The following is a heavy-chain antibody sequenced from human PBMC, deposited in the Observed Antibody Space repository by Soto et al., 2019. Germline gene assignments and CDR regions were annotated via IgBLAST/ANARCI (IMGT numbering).Heavy chain of an antibody. V-gene: IGHV1-69*01. J-gene: IGHJ4*02. D-gene: IGHD4-17*01. Sequence: QVQLVQSGAEVKKPGSSVKVSCKASGGTFSSYAISWVRQAPGQGLEWMGGIIPIFGTANYAQKFQGRVTIAADESTSTAYMELSSLRSEDTAVYYCARRERTHYGDYLFDYWGQGTLVTVSS. CDR3: ARRERTHYGDYLFDY. CDR2: IIPIFGTA. CDR1: GGTFSSYA.